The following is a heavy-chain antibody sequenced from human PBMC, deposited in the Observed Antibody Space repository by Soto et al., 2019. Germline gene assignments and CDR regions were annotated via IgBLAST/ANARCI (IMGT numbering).Heavy chain of an antibody. V-gene: IGHV3-53*01. CDR3: AREFGEAVAGTGAFDI. CDR2: ISSGDNT. J-gene: IGHJ3*02. Sequence: LSCAASGFTVSGNYMSWVRQAPGKGLEWVSVISSGDNTYYADSVKGRFTISRDNSKNTLYLQMNSLRAEDTAVYYCAREFGEAVAGTGAFDIWGQGTMVTVSS. CDR1: GFTVSGNY. D-gene: IGHD6-19*01.